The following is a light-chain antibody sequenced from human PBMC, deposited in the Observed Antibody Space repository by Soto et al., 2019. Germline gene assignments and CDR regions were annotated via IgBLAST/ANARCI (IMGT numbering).Light chain of an antibody. CDR1: QNIRSR. V-gene: IGKV1-33*01. CDR3: QQYDNLYT. Sequence: DFQMTQSPSTLSASVGDRVTITCRASQNIRSRLAWFQQKPGKAPKLLIYDASNLETGVPSRFSGSGSGTDFTFTISSLQPEDIATNYCQQYDNLYTFGQGTKVDIK. J-gene: IGKJ2*01. CDR2: DAS.